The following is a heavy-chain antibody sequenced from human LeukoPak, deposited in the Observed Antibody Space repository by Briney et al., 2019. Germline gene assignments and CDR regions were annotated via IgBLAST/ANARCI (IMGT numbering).Heavy chain of an antibody. J-gene: IGHJ4*02. D-gene: IGHD3-16*02. V-gene: IGHV4-39*07. Sequence: SETLSLTCTVSGGSISSSSYYWGWIRQPPGKGLEWIGSIYYSGSTYYNPSLKSRVTISVDTSKNQFSLKLSSVTAADTAVYYCASGDYVWGSYRDPPGYWGQGTLVTVSS. CDR2: IYYSGST. CDR1: GGSISSSSYY. CDR3: ASGDYVWGSYRDPPGY.